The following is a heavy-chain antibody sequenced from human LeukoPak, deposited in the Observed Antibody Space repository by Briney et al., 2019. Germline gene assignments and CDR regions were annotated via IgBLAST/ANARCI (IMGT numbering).Heavy chain of an antibody. CDR3: ARGESLRGNPYNWFDP. D-gene: IGHD1-14*01. Sequence: PSETLSLTCAVYGGSFSGYYWSWIRQPPGKGLEWIGEINHSGSTNYNPSLKSRVTISVDTSKNQFSLKLSSVTAADTAVYYCARGESLRGNPYNWFDPWGQGTLVTVSS. CDR2: INHSGST. CDR1: GGSFSGYY. V-gene: IGHV4-34*01. J-gene: IGHJ5*02.